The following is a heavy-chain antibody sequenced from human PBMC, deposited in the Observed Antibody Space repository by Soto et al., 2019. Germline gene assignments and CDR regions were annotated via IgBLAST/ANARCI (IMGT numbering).Heavy chain of an antibody. V-gene: IGHV3-23*01. CDR2: IRGSGDFT. J-gene: IGHJ4*02. D-gene: IGHD4-17*01. Sequence: GGSLRFSCVASGFTFSIDAMSWVRQAPGKGLEWVSLIRGSGDFTEYAGSVKGRFTISRDNSKNTVSLQMNSLRADDTAVYYCAKGRETTSIFDYWGQGILVTVSS. CDR1: GFTFSIDA. CDR3: AKGRETTSIFDY.